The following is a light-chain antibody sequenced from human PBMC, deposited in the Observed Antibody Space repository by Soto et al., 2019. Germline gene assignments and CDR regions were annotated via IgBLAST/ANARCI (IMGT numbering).Light chain of an antibody. J-gene: IGLJ1*01. CDR3: AAWDDSLNGYV. Sequence: VRTSHPSGLGTPGRGVTFSFFGSSSNIGSNTVNWYQQLPGTAPKLLIYSNNQRPSGVPDRFSGSKSGTSASLAISGLQSEDEADYYCAAWDDSLNGYVFGTGTKVTVL. V-gene: IGLV1-44*01. CDR1: SSNIGSNT. CDR2: SNN.